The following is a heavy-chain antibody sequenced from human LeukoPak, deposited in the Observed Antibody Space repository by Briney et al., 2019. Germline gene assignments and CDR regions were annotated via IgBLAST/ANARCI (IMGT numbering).Heavy chain of an antibody. V-gene: IGHV3-7*01. D-gene: IGHD1-1*01. J-gene: IGHJ4*02. CDR3: LRDGYNWYYFDY. CDR2: IKQDGSEK. CDR1: GFTFSSYW. Sequence: GGSLRLSCAASGFTFSSYWMSWVRQAPGKGLEWVANIKQDGSEKYYVDSVKGRFTISRDNDKNSLYLQMNSLRAEDTAVYYCLRDGYNWYYFDYWGQGTLVTVSS.